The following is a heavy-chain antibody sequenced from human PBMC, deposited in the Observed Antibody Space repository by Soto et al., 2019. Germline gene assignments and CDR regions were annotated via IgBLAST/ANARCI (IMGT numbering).Heavy chain of an antibody. V-gene: IGHV1-46*01. J-gene: IGHJ6*02. CDR2: ISPYDGST. Sequence: QVQLVQSGAEVKKPGASVKVSCKASGFTFTNYFFHWVRQAPRQGLEWMGIISPYDGSTNYVQRLQGRGTRTSDSFTSTVYMELSSRRSEDTAVYYCARGDGRGSSGFYYYYGMDVWGHGTTVTVSS. CDR3: ARGDGRGSSGFYYYYGMDV. D-gene: IGHD6-25*01. CDR1: GFTFTNYF.